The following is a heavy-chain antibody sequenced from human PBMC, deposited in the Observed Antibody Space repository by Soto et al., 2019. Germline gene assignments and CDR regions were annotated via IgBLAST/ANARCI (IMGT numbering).Heavy chain of an antibody. D-gene: IGHD3-10*01. CDR1: GFTFSSYA. Sequence: GGSLRLSCAASGFTFSSYAMSWVRQAPGKGLEWVSAISGSGGSTYYADSVKGRFTISRYNSKNTLYLQMNSLRAEDTAVYYCAKDRLLWFGEFDYWGQGTLVTVSS. CDR2: ISGSGGST. V-gene: IGHV3-23*01. CDR3: AKDRLLWFGEFDY. J-gene: IGHJ4*02.